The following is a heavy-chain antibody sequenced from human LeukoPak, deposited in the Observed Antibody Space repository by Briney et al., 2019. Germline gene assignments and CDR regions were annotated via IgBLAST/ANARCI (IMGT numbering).Heavy chain of an antibody. CDR3: ARRAQQWLVMAWFDP. CDR1: GFTFSSYA. Sequence: GGSLRLSCAASGFTFSSYAMSWVRQAPGKGLEWVSAISGSGGSTYYADSVKGRFTISRDNSKNTLYLQMNSLRAEDTAVYYCARRAQQWLVMAWFDPWGQGTLVTVSS. J-gene: IGHJ5*02. V-gene: IGHV3-23*01. CDR2: ISGSGGST. D-gene: IGHD6-19*01.